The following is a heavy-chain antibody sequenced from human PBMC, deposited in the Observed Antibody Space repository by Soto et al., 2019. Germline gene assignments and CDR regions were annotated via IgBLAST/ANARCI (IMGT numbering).Heavy chain of an antibody. CDR2: IDYSGST. CDR3: ARRRTSYGMDV. Sequence: QLQLQESGPGLVKPSETLSLTCAVSGGSISTYNYYWGWIRQPPGKGLEWIGSIDYSGSTYYNPSLKSRVTISVDASKNQCSLKVSSGTAADTAVYYCARRRTSYGMDVWGQGTTVTVSS. V-gene: IGHV4-39*01. J-gene: IGHJ6*02. CDR1: GGSISTYNYY.